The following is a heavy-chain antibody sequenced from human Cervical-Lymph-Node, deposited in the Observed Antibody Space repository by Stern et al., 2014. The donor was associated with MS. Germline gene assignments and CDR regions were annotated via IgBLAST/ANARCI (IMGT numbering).Heavy chain of an antibody. D-gene: IGHD6-19*01. J-gene: IGHJ5*02. CDR1: GYTFSNYG. Sequence: QVQLVQSGAEVKKPGASVKVSCKASGYTFSNYGISWVRQAPGQGLEWMGWISGHNGDTIYVEKFQGRVTMTKDKSTTTAYLELRSLRSDDTAVYYCARDPHIAVVGTGGGLDPWGQGTLVTVSS. CDR2: ISGHNGDT. CDR3: ARDPHIAVVGTGGGLDP. V-gene: IGHV1-18*01.